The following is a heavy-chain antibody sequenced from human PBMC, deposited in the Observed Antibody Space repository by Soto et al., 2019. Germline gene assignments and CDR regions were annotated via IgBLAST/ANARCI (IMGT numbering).Heavy chain of an antibody. CDR1: GFTFSSYG. D-gene: IGHD6-19*01. J-gene: IGHJ4*02. CDR3: AKDLASSGLTGDY. V-gene: IGHV3-30*18. Sequence: PGGSLILSCAASGFTFSSYGMHWVRQAPGKGLEWVAVISYDGSNKYYADSVKGRFTISRDNSKNTLYLQMNSLRAEDTAVYYCAKDLASSGLTGDYWGQGTLVTISS. CDR2: ISYDGSNK.